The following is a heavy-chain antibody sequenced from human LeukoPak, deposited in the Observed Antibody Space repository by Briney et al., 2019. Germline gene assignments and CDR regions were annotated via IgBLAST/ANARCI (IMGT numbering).Heavy chain of an antibody. V-gene: IGHV3-11*01. J-gene: IGHJ4*02. Sequence: GGSLRLSCAASGFTFSDYYISWIRQAPGKGLEWISYISSSGRTVDQADSVKGRITISRDNAKNSVYLQMNSLRADDTAVYYCARGGGYDSFDYWGQGTQVTVSS. D-gene: IGHD5-12*01. CDR1: GFTFSDYY. CDR2: ISSSGRTV. CDR3: ARGGGYDSFDY.